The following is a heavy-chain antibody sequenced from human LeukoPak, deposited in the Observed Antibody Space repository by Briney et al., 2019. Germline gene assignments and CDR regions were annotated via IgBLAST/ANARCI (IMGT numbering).Heavy chain of an antibody. Sequence: GGSLRLSCAASGFTFSSYGMHWVRQAPGKGLEWVAVISYDGSNKYYADSVKGRFTISRDNSKNTLYLQMNSLRAEDTAVYYCAKDITYCSGGSCYSSSRAFDIWGQGTMVTVSS. V-gene: IGHV3-30*18. CDR2: ISYDGSNK. CDR3: AKDITYCSGGSCYSSSRAFDI. CDR1: GFTFSSYG. J-gene: IGHJ3*02. D-gene: IGHD2-15*01.